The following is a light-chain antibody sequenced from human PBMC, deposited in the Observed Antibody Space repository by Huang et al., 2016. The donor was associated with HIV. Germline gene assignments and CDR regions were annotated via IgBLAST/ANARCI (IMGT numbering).Light chain of an antibody. Sequence: DIVMTQSPDSLAVSLGERATIKCKSSQSVLYSSNNKNYLACYQQKPGQPPKLLIYWASTRESGVPDRFSGGGSGTDFTLTISSLQAEDVAVYYCQQYYNTPRAFGQGTKLEIK. J-gene: IGKJ2*01. CDR1: QSVLYSSNNKNY. V-gene: IGKV4-1*01. CDR3: QQYYNTPRA. CDR2: WAS.